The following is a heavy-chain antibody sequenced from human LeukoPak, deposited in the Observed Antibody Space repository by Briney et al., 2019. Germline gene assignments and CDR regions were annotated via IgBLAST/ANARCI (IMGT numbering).Heavy chain of an antibody. Sequence: ASVKVSCKASGYTFTGYFMHWVRQAPGQGLEWMGRINPYSGDTNFAQKFQGRVTMTRDTSITTAYMDLSSLTPDDTAVYFCARDQGSLTRSWYTGYWGQGTQVTVSS. CDR1: GYTFTGYF. CDR2: INPYSGDT. V-gene: IGHV1-2*06. J-gene: IGHJ4*02. CDR3: ARDQGSLTRSWYTGY. D-gene: IGHD6-13*01.